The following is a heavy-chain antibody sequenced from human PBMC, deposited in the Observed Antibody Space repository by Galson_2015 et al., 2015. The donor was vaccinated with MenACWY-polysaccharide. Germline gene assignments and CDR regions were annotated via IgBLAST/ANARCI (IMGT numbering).Heavy chain of an antibody. CDR1: GFTFSSYA. Sequence: SLRLSCAASGFTFSSYAMSWVRQAPGKGLEWVSGVSASGGSTVYTGSARGRFPMSRDNSKRALYLQMNSLRAEDTAVYYCAKDTGPGEYAYSWGTFDIWGRGTMVTVSS. CDR2: VSASGGST. D-gene: IGHD3-10*01. J-gene: IGHJ3*02. V-gene: IGHV3-23*01. CDR3: AKDTGPGEYAYSWGTFDI.